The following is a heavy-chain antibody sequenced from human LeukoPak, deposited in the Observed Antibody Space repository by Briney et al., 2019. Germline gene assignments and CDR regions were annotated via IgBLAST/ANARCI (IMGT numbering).Heavy chain of an antibody. CDR2: IASDGSYT. V-gene: IGHV3-7*01. CDR1: GFAFSQYY. Sequence: GGSLRLSCAVSGFAFSQYYMGWVRQAPGKGLESVAIIASDGSYTAYVDSVKGRFTISRDNAKNSLYLQMSSLTAEDTAIYFCTCLVREPHHWGRGTRVTVSS. CDR3: TCLVREPHH. J-gene: IGHJ1*01. D-gene: IGHD3-10*01.